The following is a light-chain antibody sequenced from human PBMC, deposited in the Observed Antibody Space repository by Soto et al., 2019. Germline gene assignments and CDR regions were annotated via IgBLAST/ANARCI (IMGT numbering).Light chain of an antibody. J-gene: IGLJ1*01. CDR2: EVS. V-gene: IGLV2-14*01. Sequence: QSAPTQPASVSWAPGQSITLSCTGTSSDVGGYKYVSWHQLHPGKAPKLIIYEVSNRPSGVSNRFSGSKSGNTASLTISGLQAEDEADYYCSSYSRSTAYVFGTGTKVTVL. CDR3: SSYSRSTAYV. CDR1: SSDVGGYKY.